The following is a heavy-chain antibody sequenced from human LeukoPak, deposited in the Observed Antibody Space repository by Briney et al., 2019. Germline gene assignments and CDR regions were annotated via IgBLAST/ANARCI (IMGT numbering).Heavy chain of an antibody. CDR1: GGSISSSSYY. CDR2: IYYSGST. J-gene: IGHJ5*02. Sequence: SETLSLTCTVSGGSISSSSYYWGWIRQPPGKGLEWIGSIYYSGSTYYNPSLKSRVTISVGTSKNQFSLKLSSVTAADTAVYYCASEMATINNWFDPWGQGTLVTVSS. D-gene: IGHD5-24*01. V-gene: IGHV4-39*01. CDR3: ASEMATINNWFDP.